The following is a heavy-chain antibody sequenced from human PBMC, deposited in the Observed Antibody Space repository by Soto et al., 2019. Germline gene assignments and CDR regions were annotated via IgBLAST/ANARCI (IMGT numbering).Heavy chain of an antibody. CDR3: ARVLRFLEWLPRGLLGA. CDR1: GYTFTSYG. D-gene: IGHD3-3*01. Sequence: QVQLVQSGAEVKKPGASVKFSCKASGYTFTSYGISWVRQAPGQGLEWVGWISADNGNTNYAQKLRGRVTMTTDTSTSTAYRELRSLRADDTAVYYCARVLRFLEWLPRGLLGAWVQGSLVTVSS. J-gene: IGHJ5*02. CDR2: ISADNGNT. V-gene: IGHV1-18*04.